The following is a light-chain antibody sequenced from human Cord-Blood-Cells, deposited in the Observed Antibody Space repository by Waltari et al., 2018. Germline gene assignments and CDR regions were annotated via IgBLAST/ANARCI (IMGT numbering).Light chain of an antibody. J-gene: IGKJ2*01. CDR2: GAS. CDR1: QSVSSN. Sequence: ELVMTQSPATLSVSPGERATLPCRASQSVSSNLAWYQQKPGQAPRLLIYGASTRATGIPARFSGSGSGTEFTLTISSLQSEDFAVYYCQQYNNWPPYTVGQGTKLEIK. CDR3: QQYNNWPPYT. V-gene: IGKV3-15*01.